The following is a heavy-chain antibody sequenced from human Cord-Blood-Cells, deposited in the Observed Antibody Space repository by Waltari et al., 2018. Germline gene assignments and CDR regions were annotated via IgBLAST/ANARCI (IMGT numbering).Heavy chain of an antibody. J-gene: IGHJ6*02. CDR3: ASVHYDILTGYYYGMDV. D-gene: IGHD3-9*01. Sequence: QVQLQQWGAGLLKPSETLSLTCAVYGGSFSGYYWSWIRQPPGKGLEWIGEINHSGSTNYNPSLKSRVTISVDTSKNQFSLKLSSVTAADTAVYYCASVHYDILTGYYYGMDVWGQGTTVTVSS. CDR1: GGSFSGYY. CDR2: INHSGST. V-gene: IGHV4-34*01.